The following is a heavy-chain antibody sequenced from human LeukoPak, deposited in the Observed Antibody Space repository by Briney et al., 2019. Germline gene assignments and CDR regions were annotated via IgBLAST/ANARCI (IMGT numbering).Heavy chain of an antibody. CDR1: GGTFSSYA. CDR2: IIPIFGIA. V-gene: IGHV1-69*04. Sequence: SSVKVSCKASGGTFSSYAMSWVRQAPGQGLEWMGRIIPIFGIANYAQKFQGRVTITADKSTSTAYMELSSLRSEDTAVYYCARAYSSGWTPANYYYYYGMDVWGQGTTVTVSS. J-gene: IGHJ6*02. D-gene: IGHD6-19*01. CDR3: ARAYSSGWTPANYYYYYGMDV.